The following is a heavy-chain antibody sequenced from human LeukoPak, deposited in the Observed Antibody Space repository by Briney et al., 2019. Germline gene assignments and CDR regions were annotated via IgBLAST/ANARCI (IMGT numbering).Heavy chain of an antibody. V-gene: IGHV4-39*07. CDR3: ARVPSYYDILTGYYDH. J-gene: IGHJ4*02. CDR2: IYYSGST. D-gene: IGHD3-9*01. Sequence: SETLSLTCTVSGGSISSSSYYWGWIRQPPGKGLEWIGSIYYSGSTYYNPSLKSRVTISVDTSKNQFSLKLSSVTAADTAVYYCARVPSYYDILTGYYDHWGQGTLVTVSS. CDR1: GGSISSSSYY.